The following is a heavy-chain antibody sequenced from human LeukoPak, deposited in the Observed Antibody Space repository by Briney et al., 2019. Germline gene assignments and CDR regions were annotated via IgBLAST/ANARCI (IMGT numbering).Heavy chain of an antibody. D-gene: IGHD3-22*01. CDR3: ARVVTHYYDSSGYYGAFDI. V-gene: IGHV1-2*02. Sequence: ASVKVSCKASGYTFTGYYMHWVRQAPGQGLEWMGWINPNSDGTNYAQKFQGRVTMTRDTSISTAYMELSRLRSDDTAVYYCARVVTHYYDSSGYYGAFDIWGQGTMVTVSS. CDR2: INPNSDGT. CDR1: GYTFTGYY. J-gene: IGHJ3*02.